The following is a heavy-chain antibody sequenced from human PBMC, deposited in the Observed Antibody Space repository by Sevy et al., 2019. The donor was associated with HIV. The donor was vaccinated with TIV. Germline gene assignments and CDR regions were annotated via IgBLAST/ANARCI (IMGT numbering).Heavy chain of an antibody. V-gene: IGHV1-3*01. CDR1: GYLFISFV. CDR2: INVGNGNT. D-gene: IGHD6-13*01. Sequence: ASVKVSCKASGYLFISFVMHWVRQAPGQGLEWVGWINVGNGNTKYSQKFQDRVTITRDGATSTTDMGLTSLPSEDTGIYYCTREAKQQLSQYFFDFWGQGTLVTVSS. CDR3: TREAKQQLSQYFFDF. J-gene: IGHJ4*02.